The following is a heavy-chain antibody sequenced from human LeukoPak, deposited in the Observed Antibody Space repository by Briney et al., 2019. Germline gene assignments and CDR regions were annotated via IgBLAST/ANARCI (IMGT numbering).Heavy chain of an antibody. CDR2: IRSKAYGGTT. CDR3: TRYCSSTSCYSYYMDV. CDR1: GFTFGDYA. D-gene: IGHD2-2*02. Sequence: GGSLRLSCTASGFTFGDYAMSWFRQAPGKGLEWVGFIRSKAYGGTTEYAASVKGRFTISRDDSKSIAYLQMNSLKTEDTAVYYCTRYCSSTSCYSYYMDVWGKGTTVPVSS. V-gene: IGHV3-49*03. J-gene: IGHJ6*03.